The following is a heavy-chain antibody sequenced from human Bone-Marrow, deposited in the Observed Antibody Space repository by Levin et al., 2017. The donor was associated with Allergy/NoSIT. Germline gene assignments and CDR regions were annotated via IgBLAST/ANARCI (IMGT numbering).Heavy chain of an antibody. CDR2: ISGSGGST. J-gene: IGHJ4*02. V-gene: IGHV3-23*01. D-gene: IGHD2-15*01. Sequence: QTGGSLRLSCAASGFTFSSYAMSWVRQAPGKGLEWVSAISGSGGSTYYADSVKGRFTISRDNSKNTLYLQMNSLRAEDTAVYYCAKWRRRDIAGDRGKPSFDYWGQGTLVTVSS. CDR3: AKWRRRDIAGDRGKPSFDY. CDR1: GFTFSSYA.